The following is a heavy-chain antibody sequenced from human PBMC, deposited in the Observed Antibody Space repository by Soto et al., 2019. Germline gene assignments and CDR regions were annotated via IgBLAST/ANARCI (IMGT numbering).Heavy chain of an antibody. CDR2: ISGSGDTS. V-gene: IGHV3-23*01. CDR3: AKEGTSRLYFFAS. Sequence: PGGSLRLSCAASGFTFSNYAITWVRQAPGKGLQWVSIISGSGDTSYYADSVKGRFTISRDNSRNTLYLQMNSLRAGDSAKYYFAKEGTSRLYFFASWGPGSSVLVSS. D-gene: IGHD2-8*01. CDR1: GFTFSNYA. J-gene: IGHJ5*02.